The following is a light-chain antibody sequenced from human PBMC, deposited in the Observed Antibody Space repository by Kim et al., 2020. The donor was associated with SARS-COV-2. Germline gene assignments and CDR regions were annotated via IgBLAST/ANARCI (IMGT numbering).Light chain of an antibody. CDR3: QKYDTIPWT. Sequence: IGNYVAWYQQKPGNAPELLIYDASGLEPGVTSRFSGSGSGTDFTLTISSLQPEDVATYYCQKYDTIPWTFGPGTKVDIK. CDR1: IGNY. V-gene: IGKV1-27*01. J-gene: IGKJ1*01. CDR2: DAS.